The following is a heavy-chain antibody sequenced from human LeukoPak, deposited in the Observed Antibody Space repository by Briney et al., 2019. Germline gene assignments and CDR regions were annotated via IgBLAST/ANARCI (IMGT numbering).Heavy chain of an antibody. D-gene: IGHD3-9*01. J-gene: IGHJ4*02. CDR1: GGSISSYY. Sequence: SETLSLACTVSGGSISSYYWSWIRQHPGKGLERIGYIYYSWSTNYNPSLKSRVTISVDTSKNQFSLKLSSVTAADTAVYYCARVGLYYDILTGYYPWYYFDYWGQGTLVTVSS. V-gene: IGHV4-59*01. CDR2: IYYSWST. CDR3: ARVGLYYDILTGYYPWYYFDY.